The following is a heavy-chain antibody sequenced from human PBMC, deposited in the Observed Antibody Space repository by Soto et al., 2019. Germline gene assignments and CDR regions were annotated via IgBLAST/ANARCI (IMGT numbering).Heavy chain of an antibody. Sequence: EVQLVESGGGLVQPGGSLRLSCVVSGFTVSSNYMSWVRQAPGKGLEWVSVIYSGGSRYYADSGKGRSTITRDNSKNTLNLQMNSLSAEVTAVYYCARDPYYWGQGTLVTVCS. J-gene: IGHJ4*02. CDR1: GFTVSSNY. CDR3: ARDPYY. V-gene: IGHV3-66*01. CDR2: IYSGGSR.